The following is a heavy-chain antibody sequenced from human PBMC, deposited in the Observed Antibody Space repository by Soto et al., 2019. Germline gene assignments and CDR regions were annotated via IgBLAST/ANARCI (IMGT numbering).Heavy chain of an antibody. Sequence: QLQLQESGPGLVKPSETLSLTCTVSGGSISSSSYYWGWIRQPPGKGLEWIGSIYYSGSTYYNPSLKSRVPISVDTSKNQFSLKLGSVTAADTAVYYCARQPHSGSYFGGGIQYYFDYWGQGTLVTVSS. CDR1: GGSISSSSYY. CDR3: ARQPHSGSYFGGGIQYYFDY. J-gene: IGHJ4*02. CDR2: IYYSGST. D-gene: IGHD1-26*01. V-gene: IGHV4-39*01.